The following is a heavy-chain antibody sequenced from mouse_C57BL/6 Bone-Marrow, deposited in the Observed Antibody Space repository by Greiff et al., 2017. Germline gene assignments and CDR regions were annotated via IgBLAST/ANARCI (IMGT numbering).Heavy chain of an antibody. V-gene: IGHV1-63*01. J-gene: IGHJ1*03. Sequence: QVQLQQSGAELVRPGTSVKMSCKASGYTFTNYWIGWAKQRPGHGLEWIGDIYPGGGYTNYNEKFKGKATLTADKSSSTAYMQFSSLTSEDSAIYYCAREGGGNYWYFDVWGTGTTVTVSS. D-gene: IGHD1-1*02. CDR3: AREGGGNYWYFDV. CDR2: IYPGGGYT. CDR1: GYTFTNYW.